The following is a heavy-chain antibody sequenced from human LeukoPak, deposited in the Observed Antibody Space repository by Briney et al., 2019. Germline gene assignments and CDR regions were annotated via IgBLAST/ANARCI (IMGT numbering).Heavy chain of an antibody. V-gene: IGHV1-2*02. D-gene: IGHD2-15*01. Sequence: GASVKVSCKASGYTFTGYYMHWVRQAPGQGLEWMGWINPNSGGTNYAQKFQGRVTMTRDTSISTAYMELSRLGSDDTAVYYCARARTYCSGGSCYSPGVWFDPWGQGTLVTVSS. CDR3: ARARTYCSGGSCYSPGVWFDP. J-gene: IGHJ5*02. CDR1: GYTFTGYY. CDR2: INPNSGGT.